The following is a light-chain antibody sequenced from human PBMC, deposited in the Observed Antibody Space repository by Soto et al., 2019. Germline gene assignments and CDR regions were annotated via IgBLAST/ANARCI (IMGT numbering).Light chain of an antibody. Sequence: QSVLTQPASVSGSLGQSITISCTGTSSDVGSYNLVSWYQQHPGKAPKLMIYEGTKRPSGVSNRFSGSKSGNTASLTISGLQAEDEADYYCCSYAGSSTYGFGTGTKLTVL. V-gene: IGLV2-23*01. CDR2: EGT. J-gene: IGLJ1*01. CDR1: SSDVGSYNL. CDR3: CSYAGSSTYG.